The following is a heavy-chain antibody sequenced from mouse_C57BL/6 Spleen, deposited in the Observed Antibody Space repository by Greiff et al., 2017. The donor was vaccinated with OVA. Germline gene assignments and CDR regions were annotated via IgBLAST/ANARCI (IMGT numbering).Heavy chain of an antibody. J-gene: IGHJ3*01. Sequence: QVQLQQPGAELVRPGTSVKLSCKASGYTFTSYWMHWVKQRPGQGLEWIGVIDPSDSYTNYNQKFKGKATLTVDTSSSTAYMQLSSLTSEDSAVYYCARSRDYPWFAYWGQGTLVTVSA. CDR2: IDPSDSYT. CDR3: ARSRDYPWFAY. D-gene: IGHD2-4*01. CDR1: GYTFTSYW. V-gene: IGHV1-59*01.